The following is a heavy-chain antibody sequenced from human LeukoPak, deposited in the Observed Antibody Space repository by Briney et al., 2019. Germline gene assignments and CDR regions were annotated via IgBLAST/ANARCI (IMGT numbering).Heavy chain of an antibody. J-gene: IGHJ3*02. CDR1: GGSFSGYY. V-gene: IGHV4-34*01. CDR3: ARGDSSGYYYDAFDI. D-gene: IGHD3-22*01. CDR2: INHSGST. Sequence: PSETLSLTCAVYGGSFSGYYWSWIRQPPGKGLEWIGEINHSGSTNYNPSLKSRVTISVDTSENQFSLKPSSVTAADTAVYYCARGDSSGYYYDAFDIWGQGTMVTVSS.